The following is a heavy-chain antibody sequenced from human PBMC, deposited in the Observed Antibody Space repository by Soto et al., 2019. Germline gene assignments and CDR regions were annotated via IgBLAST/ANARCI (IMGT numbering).Heavy chain of an antibody. CDR2: GSPIFGTT. J-gene: IGHJ2*01. CDR3: AGGGYSRGWYFDV. Sequence: QVQLVQSGAEVKKPGSSVKVSCKASGGTFSSPTISWVRQAPGQGLEWMGGGSPIFGTTYYARKFQGRLTIPADASSGTAYMELNSMKSEDTAVYYCAGGGYSRGWYFDVWGRGTLITVSS. CDR1: GGTFSSPT. V-gene: IGHV1-69*01. D-gene: IGHD1-1*01.